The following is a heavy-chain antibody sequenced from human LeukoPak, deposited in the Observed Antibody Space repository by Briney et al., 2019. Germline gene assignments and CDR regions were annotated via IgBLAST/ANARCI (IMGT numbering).Heavy chain of an antibody. CDR1: GGTFSSYA. Sequence: ASVKVSCKASGGTFSSYAISWVRQAPGQGLEWMGRIIPILGIANYAQKFQGRVTIIADKSTSTAYMELSSLRSEDTAVYYCARGGSWIQLSPFDYWGQGTLVTVSS. V-gene: IGHV1-69*04. J-gene: IGHJ4*02. CDR2: IIPILGIA. CDR3: ARGGSWIQLSPFDY. D-gene: IGHD5-18*01.